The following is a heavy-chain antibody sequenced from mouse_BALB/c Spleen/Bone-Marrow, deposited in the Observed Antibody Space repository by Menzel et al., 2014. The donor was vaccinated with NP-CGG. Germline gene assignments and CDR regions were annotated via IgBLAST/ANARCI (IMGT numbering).Heavy chain of an antibody. CDR3: ARLRDAMDY. Sequence: VQLQQSGPELVKPGASAKISCKASGYAFSSSWMNWVKQGPGQGLEWIGRIYPGDGDTNYNGKFKGKATLTADKSSSTAYMQLSSLTSVDSAVYFCARLRDAMDYWGQGTSVTVSS. CDR2: IYPGDGDT. CDR1: GYAFSSSW. D-gene: IGHD1-1*01. J-gene: IGHJ4*01. V-gene: IGHV1-82*01.